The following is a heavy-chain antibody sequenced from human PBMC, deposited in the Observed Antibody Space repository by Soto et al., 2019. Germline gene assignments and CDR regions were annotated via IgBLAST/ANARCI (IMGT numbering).Heavy chain of an antibody. CDR1: GFTLRSNY. V-gene: IGHV3-66*01. D-gene: IGHD6-6*01. CDR3: ARPLQYSSSSRAFDI. CDR2: IYSGGST. J-gene: IGHJ3*02. Sequence: GGSLGLSCAAPGFTLRSNYMSWVRHAPGKGLEWVSVIYSGGSTYYADSVKGRFTISRDNSKNTLYLQMNSLRAEDTAVYYCARPLQYSSSSRAFDIWGQGTMVTVSS.